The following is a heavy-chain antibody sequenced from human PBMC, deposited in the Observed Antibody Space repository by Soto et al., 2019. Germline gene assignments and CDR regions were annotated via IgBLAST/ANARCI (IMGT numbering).Heavy chain of an antibody. V-gene: IGHV3-73*01. CDR3: TRHGAGGSSHLKTHFDY. CDR1: GFTFSGSA. J-gene: IGHJ4*02. Sequence: GGSLRLSCAASGFTFSGSAMHWVRQASGKGLEWVGRIRSKANSYATAYAASVKGRFTISRDDSKNTAYLQMNSLKTEDTAVYYCTRHGAGGSSHLKTHFDYWGQGTLVTVSS. CDR2: IRSKANSYAT. D-gene: IGHD6-6*01.